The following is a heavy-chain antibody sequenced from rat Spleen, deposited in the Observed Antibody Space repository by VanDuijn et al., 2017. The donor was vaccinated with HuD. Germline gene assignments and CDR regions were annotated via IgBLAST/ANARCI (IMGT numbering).Heavy chain of an antibody. J-gene: IGHJ3*01. D-gene: IGHD4-3*01. CDR3: ARQDTSGYSNWFAY. CDR2: ISYSGST. Sequence: EVQLQESGPGLVKPSQSLSLTCSVTGYSITSSYRWNWIRKFPGNKMEWMAYISYSGSTGFNPSLKSRISITRDTSKNQFFLQLNSVTTEDTATYYCARQDTSGYSNWFAYWGQGTLVTVSS. V-gene: IGHV3-1*01. CDR1: GYSITSSY.